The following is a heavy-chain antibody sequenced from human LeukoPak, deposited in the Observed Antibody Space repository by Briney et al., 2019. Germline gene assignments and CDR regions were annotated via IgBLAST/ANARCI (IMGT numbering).Heavy chain of an antibody. J-gene: IGHJ4*02. CDR2: ISSSGSTI. CDR3: ARVLPYSSPSGDY. CDR1: GFTFSSYE. D-gene: IGHD6-6*01. Sequence: PGGSLRLSCAASGFTFSSYEMNWVRQAPGKGLEWVSYISSSGSTIYYADSVKGRFTISRDNAKNSLYLQMNSLRAEDTAVYYCARVLPYSSPSGDYWGQGTLVTVSS. V-gene: IGHV3-48*03.